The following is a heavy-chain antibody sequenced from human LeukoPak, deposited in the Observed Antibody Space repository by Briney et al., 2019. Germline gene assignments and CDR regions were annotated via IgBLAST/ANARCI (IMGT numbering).Heavy chain of an antibody. D-gene: IGHD4-23*01. Sequence: ASVKVSCKASGGTFSSYAISWVRQAPGQGLEWMGWISAYNGNTNYAQKLQGRVTMTTDTSTSTAYMELRSLRSDDTAVYYCAREDDYGGNSGYDYWGQGTLVTVSS. V-gene: IGHV1-18*01. J-gene: IGHJ4*02. CDR3: AREDDYGGNSGYDY. CDR2: ISAYNGNT. CDR1: GGTFSSYA.